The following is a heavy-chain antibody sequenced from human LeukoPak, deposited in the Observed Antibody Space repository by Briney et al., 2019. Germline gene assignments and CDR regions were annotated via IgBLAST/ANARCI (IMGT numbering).Heavy chain of an antibody. D-gene: IGHD4/OR15-4a*01. Sequence: GGSLRLSCVASGFTFSNYYMHWVRQAPGKGLEWVAIISDDGERKFYADSVRGRITISRDKSKNTLFLQLNSLRADDTAVYFCAKDLSGHWCIDYWGQGTLVTVSS. J-gene: IGHJ4*02. CDR3: AKDLSGHWCIDY. CDR2: ISDDGERK. V-gene: IGHV3-30*18. CDR1: GFTFSNYY.